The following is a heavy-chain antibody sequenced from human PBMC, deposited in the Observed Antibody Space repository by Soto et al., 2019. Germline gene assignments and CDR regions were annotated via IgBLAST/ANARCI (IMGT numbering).Heavy chain of an antibody. CDR3: AKDYVWGSYRNYDAFDI. D-gene: IGHD3-16*02. Sequence: PGGSLRLSCAASGFTFGNFGMNWVRQAPGKGLEWVSGISGGGGSTYYADSVKGRFTISRDPSKNTIFLEMNSLRAEDTAVYYCAKDYVWGSYRNYDAFDIWGQGTMVTVSS. CDR1: GFTFGNFG. J-gene: IGHJ3*02. CDR2: ISGGGGST. V-gene: IGHV3-23*01.